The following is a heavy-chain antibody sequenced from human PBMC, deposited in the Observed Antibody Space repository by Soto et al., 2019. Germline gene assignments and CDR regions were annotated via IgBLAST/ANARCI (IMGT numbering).Heavy chain of an antibody. V-gene: IGHV3-30*03. CDR1: GFTFSSYG. J-gene: IGHJ4*02. D-gene: IGHD6-13*01. Sequence: QEQLVESGGGVVQPGRSLRLSCAASGFTFSSYGMHWVRQAPGKGLEWVSHISYDGRDKHHADSVKGRFTISRDNSKNTLYLQANSLRAEDTAVYYCARDQNYIAGYYFDYWGQGTLVTVSS. CDR3: ARDQNYIAGYYFDY. CDR2: ISYDGRDK.